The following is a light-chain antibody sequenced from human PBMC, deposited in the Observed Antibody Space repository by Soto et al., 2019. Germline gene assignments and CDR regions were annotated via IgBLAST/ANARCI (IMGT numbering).Light chain of an antibody. CDR1: QNINNY. J-gene: IGKJ4*01. Sequence: DIQMTQSPSSLSASVGDRVTITCRASQNINNYLNWYQQKPGTAPKLLIYVASSLQSGVPSRFSGSGSGTDFTLTISSLQPEDFATYYCQQSYSTPPLTCGGGTKVEIK. V-gene: IGKV1-39*01. CDR3: QQSYSTPPLT. CDR2: VAS.